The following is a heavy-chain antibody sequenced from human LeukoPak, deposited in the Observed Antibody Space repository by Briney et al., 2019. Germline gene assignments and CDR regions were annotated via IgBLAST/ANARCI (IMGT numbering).Heavy chain of an antibody. Sequence: SETLSLTCTVSGGSISSYYWSWIRQPPGKGLEWIGYIYYSGSTNYNLSLKSRVTISVDTSKNQFSLKLSSVTAADTAVYYCARQNYYDSSGYYYFDYWGQGTLVTVSS. V-gene: IGHV4-59*08. J-gene: IGHJ4*02. D-gene: IGHD3-22*01. CDR2: IYYSGST. CDR3: ARQNYYDSSGYYYFDY. CDR1: GGSISSYY.